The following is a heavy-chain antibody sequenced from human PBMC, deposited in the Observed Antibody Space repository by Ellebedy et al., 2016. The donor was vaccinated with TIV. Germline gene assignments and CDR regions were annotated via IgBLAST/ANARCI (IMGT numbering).Heavy chain of an antibody. J-gene: IGHJ4*02. CDR1: GFTFSSYG. CDR2: ISYDGSNK. V-gene: IGHV3-30*18. D-gene: IGHD2-2*01. Sequence: GGSLRLSXAASGFTFSSYGMHWVRQAPGKGLEWVAVISYDGSNKYYADSVKGRFTISRDNSKNTLYLQMNSLRAEDTAVYYCAKDLPEGGQTDYWGQGTLVTVSS. CDR3: AKDLPEGGQTDY.